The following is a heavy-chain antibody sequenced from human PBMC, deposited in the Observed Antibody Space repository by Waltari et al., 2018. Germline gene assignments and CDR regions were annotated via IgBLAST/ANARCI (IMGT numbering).Heavy chain of an antibody. CDR1: GYSISSGYY. J-gene: IGHJ5*02. V-gene: IGHV4-38-2*02. CDR3: ARDRVSWFDP. Sequence: QVQLQESGPGLVKPSETLSLTCAVSGYSISSGYYWGWIRQPPGKGLEWIGSIYHSGRTYYNPSLKSRVTISVDTSKNQFSLKLSSVTAADTAVYYCARDRVSWFDPWGQGTLVTVSS. CDR2: IYHSGRT.